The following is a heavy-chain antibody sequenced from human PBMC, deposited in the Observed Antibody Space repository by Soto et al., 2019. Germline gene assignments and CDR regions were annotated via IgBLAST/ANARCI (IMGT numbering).Heavy chain of an antibody. V-gene: IGHV1-18*01. CDR3: ARDGYFDH. CDR2: ISANNGNT. Sequence: QVQLVQSGAEVKKPGDSVRVSCKASDYTFTSYGIGWVRQAPGQGLEWMGWISANNGNTKYAQKVQGRVTMTTDASTSTAYMELRSLRSDDAAVYYCARDGYFDHWGQGTLVTVSS. CDR1: DYTFTSYG. J-gene: IGHJ4*02.